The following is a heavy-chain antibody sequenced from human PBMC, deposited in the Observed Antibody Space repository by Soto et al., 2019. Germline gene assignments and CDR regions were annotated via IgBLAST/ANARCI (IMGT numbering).Heavy chain of an antibody. V-gene: IGHV3-7*01. CDR3: VTEAEVAVGATAFDS. Sequence: EARLVESGGKLVQSGGSLRLSCRGSGFIFSRIWMSWVRQAPGKGLQWVANIKDNGSEKNYVASVKGRFTISRDNAKNSLYLQMNSLRAEDTAIYYCVTEAEVAVGATAFDSWGQGTLVTVSS. D-gene: IGHD1-26*01. CDR1: GFIFSRIW. J-gene: IGHJ4*02. CDR2: IKDNGSEK.